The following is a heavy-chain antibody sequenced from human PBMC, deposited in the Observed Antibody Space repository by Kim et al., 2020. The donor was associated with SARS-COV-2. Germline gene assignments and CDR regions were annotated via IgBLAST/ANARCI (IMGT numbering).Heavy chain of an antibody. CDR2: IYYSGST. J-gene: IGHJ4*02. CDR1: GGSISSGDYY. V-gene: IGHV4-30-4*01. D-gene: IGHD1-26*01. Sequence: SETLSLTCTVSGGSISSGDYYWSWIRQPPGKGLEWIGYIYYSGSTYYNPSLKSRVTISVDTSKNQFSLKLSSVTAADTAVYYCARGWELGGLGYWGQGTLVTVSS. CDR3: ARGWELGGLGY.